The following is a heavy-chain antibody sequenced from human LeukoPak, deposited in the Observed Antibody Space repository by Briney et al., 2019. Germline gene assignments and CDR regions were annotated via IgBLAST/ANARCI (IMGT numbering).Heavy chain of an antibody. J-gene: IGHJ4*02. V-gene: IGHV4-31*03. CDR1: GDSISRGGYY. CDR2: IYYSGST. D-gene: IGHD6-19*01. CDR3: ARSAAGLLRFFDY. Sequence: SETLSLTCTVSGDSISRGGYYWSWIRQHPGKGLEWIGYIYYSGSTYYTPSLKSRVTISLDTSKNQISLELSSVTAADTAVYYCARSAAGLLRFFDYWGQGTLVTVSS.